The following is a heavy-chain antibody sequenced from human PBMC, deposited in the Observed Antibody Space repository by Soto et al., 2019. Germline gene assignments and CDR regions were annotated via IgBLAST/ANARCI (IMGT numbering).Heavy chain of an antibody. D-gene: IGHD2-8*02. CDR3: ARDKITGLFDY. J-gene: IGHJ4*02. Sequence: TLSLTCTVSGGSISSYYWSWIRQPPGKGLEWIGYIYYSGSTNYNPSLKSLVTISVDTSKNQFSLKLSSVTAADTAVYYCARDKITGLFDYWGQGTLVTVSS. V-gene: IGHV4-59*12. CDR1: GGSISSYY. CDR2: IYYSGST.